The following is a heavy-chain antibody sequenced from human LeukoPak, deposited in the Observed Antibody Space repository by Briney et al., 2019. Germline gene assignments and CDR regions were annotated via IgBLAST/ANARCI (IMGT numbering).Heavy chain of an antibody. CDR1: GGSFSDYY. V-gene: IGHV4-34*01. Sequence: SETLSLTCTVYGGSFSDYYWTWIRQPPGKGLEWIGEINHSGSTTNYNPSLKNRVTISVDMSKNQFSLRLISVTGADAAVYYCARGGIADRLGTWGQGTLVTVSS. D-gene: IGHD6-6*01. CDR3: ARGGIADRLGT. J-gene: IGHJ4*02. CDR2: INHSGSTT.